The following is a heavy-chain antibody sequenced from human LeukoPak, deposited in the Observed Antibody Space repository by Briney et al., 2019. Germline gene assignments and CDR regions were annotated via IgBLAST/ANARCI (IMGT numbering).Heavy chain of an antibody. D-gene: IGHD3-22*01. J-gene: IGHJ4*02. Sequence: GGSLRLSCAASGFTFSSYAMSWVRQAPGKGLEWVSAISGSGGSTYYADSVKGRFTISRDNSKNTLYLQMNSLRAEDTAVYYCAKDPLYLSVVPPDGFDYWGQGTLVTVSS. CDR2: ISGSGGST. CDR1: GFTFSSYA. CDR3: AKDPLYLSVVPPDGFDY. V-gene: IGHV3-23*01.